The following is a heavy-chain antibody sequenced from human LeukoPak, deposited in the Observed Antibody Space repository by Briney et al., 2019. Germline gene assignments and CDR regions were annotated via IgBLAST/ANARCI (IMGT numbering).Heavy chain of an antibody. D-gene: IGHD1-26*01. CDR3: AKDSWELLSWIDY. J-gene: IGHJ4*02. CDR1: GFTFDDYA. Sequence: GGSLRLSCAASGFTFDDYAMHWVRQAPGKGLEWVSLISWGGGSTYYADSVKGRFTISRYNSKHSMYMQMNSLRTEDTALYYCAKDSWELLSWIDYWGQGTLVTVSS. V-gene: IGHV3-43*02. CDR2: ISWGGGST.